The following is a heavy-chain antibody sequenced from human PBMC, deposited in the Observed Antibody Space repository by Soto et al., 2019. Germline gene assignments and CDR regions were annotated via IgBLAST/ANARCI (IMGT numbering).Heavy chain of an antibody. CDR2: INAGNGNT. V-gene: IGHV1-3*01. CDR1: VYTLTSYA. Sequence: SVKVSCKASVYTLTSYAMHWVRQAPGQRLEWMGWINAGNGNTKYSQKFQGRVTITRDTSASTAYMELSSLRSEDTAVYYFARGLKAAGYYWGQGTLVTGSS. J-gene: IGHJ4*02. CDR3: ARGLKAAGYY. D-gene: IGHD6-13*01.